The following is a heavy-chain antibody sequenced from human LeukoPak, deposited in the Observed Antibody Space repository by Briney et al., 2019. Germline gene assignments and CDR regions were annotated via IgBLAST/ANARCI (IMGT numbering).Heavy chain of an antibody. CDR3: VCPESGYSHGYGY. D-gene: IGHD5-18*01. V-gene: IGHV3-64D*09. J-gene: IGHJ4*02. Sequence: PGGSLRLSCSASGFTLSSYPMHWVRQSPGKGLEYVSAISDNGGSTFYADSVKGRFTISRDNSKNTLYLQTRSLRAEDTALYYCVCPESGYSHGYGYWGQGTLVTVSS. CDR2: ISDNGGST. CDR1: GFTLSSYP.